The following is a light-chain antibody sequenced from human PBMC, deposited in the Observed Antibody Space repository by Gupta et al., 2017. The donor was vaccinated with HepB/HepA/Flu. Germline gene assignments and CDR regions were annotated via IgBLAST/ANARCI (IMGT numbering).Light chain of an antibody. CDR3: QETDHTPCT. CDR2: AAS. Sequence: DIQMTQSPSSLSASVGDRVTITCRASQSISSYLNWYQQKPGKAPELLIYAASTLQTGVPSRFSGSGSGTDFTLTVSSLQPEDFATYYCQETDHTPCTFGGGTKVDIK. CDR1: QSISSY. J-gene: IGKJ4*01. V-gene: IGKV1-39*01.